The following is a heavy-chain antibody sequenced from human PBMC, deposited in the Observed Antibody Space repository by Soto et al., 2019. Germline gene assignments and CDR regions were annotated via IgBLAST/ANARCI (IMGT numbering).Heavy chain of an antibody. CDR1: GGTFSSYA. Sequence: QVQLVQSGAEVKKPGSSVKVSCKASGGTFSSYAISWVRQAPGQGLEWMGGIIPIFGTANYAQKFQGRVTITADESTSAAYMELSSVGYEDKAVYSWAGDKEGYYGRSGYYRVSVPLDYYYGMDVWGQGTTVTVPS. CDR2: IIPIFGTA. D-gene: IGHD3-22*01. CDR3: AGDKEGYYGRSGYYRVSVPLDYYYGMDV. V-gene: IGHV1-69*01. J-gene: IGHJ6*02.